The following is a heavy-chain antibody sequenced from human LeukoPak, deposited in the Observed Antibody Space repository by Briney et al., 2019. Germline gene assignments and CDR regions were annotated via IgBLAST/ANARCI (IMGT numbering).Heavy chain of an antibody. V-gene: IGHV4-34*01. CDR2: INHSGST. CDR3: ASLRGEGY. CDR1: GGSFSGYY. J-gene: IGHJ4*02. Sequence: KPSETLSLTCAAYGGSFSGYYWSWIRQPPGKGLEWIGEINHSGSTNYNPSLKSRVTISVDTSKNQFSLKLSSVTAADTAVYYCASLRGEGYWGQGTLVTVSS.